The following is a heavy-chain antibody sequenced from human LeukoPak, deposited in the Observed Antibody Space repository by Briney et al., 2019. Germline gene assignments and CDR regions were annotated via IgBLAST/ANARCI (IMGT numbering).Heavy chain of an antibody. CDR2: INPSSGGT. CDR1: GYTFTDYY. Sequence: ASVKVSCKASGYTFTDYYMHWVRQAPGQGLEWMGWINPSSGGTNYAQKFQGRVTMTRDTSISTAYMELSRLRSDDTAVYYCARSHPGTFDYWGQGTLVTVSS. V-gene: IGHV1-2*02. CDR3: ARSHPGTFDY. J-gene: IGHJ4*02. D-gene: IGHD1-14*01.